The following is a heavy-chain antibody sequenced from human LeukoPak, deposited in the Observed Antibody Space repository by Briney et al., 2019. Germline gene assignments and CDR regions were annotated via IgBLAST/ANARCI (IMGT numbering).Heavy chain of an antibody. CDR1: GGSFSGYY. J-gene: IGHJ4*02. D-gene: IGHD6-13*01. CDR2: INHSGST. CDR3: ARRDSSSKSRMDDY. Sequence: SETLSLTCAVYGGSFSGYYWSWIRQPPGKGLEWIGEINHSGSTNYNPSLKSRVTISVDTSKNQFSMKLGSVTAADTAVYYCARRDSSSKSRMDDYWGQGTLVTVSS. V-gene: IGHV4-34*01.